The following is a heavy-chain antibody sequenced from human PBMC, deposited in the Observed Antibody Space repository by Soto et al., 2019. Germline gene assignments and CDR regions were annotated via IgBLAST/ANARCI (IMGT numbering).Heavy chain of an antibody. J-gene: IGHJ2*01. V-gene: IGHV1-69*12. D-gene: IGHD5-12*01. Sequence: QVQLVQSGAEVKKPGSSVTVSCKASGGTFSSYTISWVRQAPGQGLEWMGGIIPIFGTANYAQKFQGRVTITADESTSTAYMELSRLRSEDTAVYYCARGNHRWLQLWYFDLWCRGTLVTVAS. CDR2: IIPIFGTA. CDR1: GGTFSSYT. CDR3: ARGNHRWLQLWYFDL.